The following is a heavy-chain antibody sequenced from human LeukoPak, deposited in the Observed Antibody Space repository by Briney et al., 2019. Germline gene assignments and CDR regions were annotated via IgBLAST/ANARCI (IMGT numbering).Heavy chain of an antibody. V-gene: IGHV3-9*01. CDR1: GFTFGDYA. D-gene: IGHD5-12*01. CDR3: AKGQYSGYDWQPDC. CDR2: ISWSGGGI. J-gene: IGHJ4*02. Sequence: PGRSLRLSCAASGFTFGDYAMHWVRQAPGKGLQWVSGISWSGGGIGYADSVKGRFTISRDNAKNSLYLQMNSLRPEDTAFYYCAKGQYSGYDWQPDCWGQGALVTVSS.